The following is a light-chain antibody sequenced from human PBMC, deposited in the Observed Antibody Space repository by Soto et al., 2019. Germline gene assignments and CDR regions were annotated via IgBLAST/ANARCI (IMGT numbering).Light chain of an antibody. CDR3: QQYDTSSPWT. CDR1: QSISSW. J-gene: IGKJ1*01. V-gene: IGKV1-5*03. Sequence: DIQMTQSPSTLSASVGDRVTITCRASQSISSWLAWYQQKPGKAPKLLIYGASSLETGVPSTFSGSGSGTEFALTISSLQPDDFATYYCQQYDTSSPWTFGQGTNVEIK. CDR2: GAS.